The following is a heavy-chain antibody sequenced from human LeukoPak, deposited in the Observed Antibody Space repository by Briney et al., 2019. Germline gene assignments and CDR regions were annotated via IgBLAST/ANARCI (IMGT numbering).Heavy chain of an antibody. V-gene: IGHV3-33*01. J-gene: IGHJ4*02. CDR1: GFTFSSYG. D-gene: IGHD3-9*01. Sequence: GSLRLSCAASGFTFSSYGMHWVRQAPGKGLEWVAVIWYDGSNKYYADSVKGRFTISRDNSKNTLYLQMNSLRAEDTAVYYCARLRYHYYFDYWGQGTLVTVSS. CDR2: IWYDGSNK. CDR3: ARLRYHYYFDY.